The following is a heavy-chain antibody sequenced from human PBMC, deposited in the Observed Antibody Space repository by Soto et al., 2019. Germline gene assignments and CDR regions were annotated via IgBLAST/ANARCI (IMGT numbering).Heavy chain of an antibody. J-gene: IGHJ4*02. CDR3: ARVQRFCPAR. V-gene: IGHV4-31*03. Sequence: SETLSLTCTVSGAYVTATGYYWSWIRQHPGKGLEWIGYIDSSGSSYYSPSLKSRLSLSIDTSKNEFSLKLTSVTAADTAIYYCARVQRFCPARWGQGTLVTVYS. D-gene: IGHD3-3*01. CDR2: IDSSGSS. CDR1: GAYVTATGYY.